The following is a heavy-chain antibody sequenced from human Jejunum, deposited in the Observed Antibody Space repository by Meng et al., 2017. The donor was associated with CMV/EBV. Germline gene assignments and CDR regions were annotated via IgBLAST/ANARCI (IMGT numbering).Heavy chain of an antibody. CDR3: ARYCSSTSCYDYYYNMDV. Sequence: RYSMNWVRQAPGKGLEWVSSISGSSDHIYYADSVRGRFTISRDNAKNSLYLQMNSLRAEDTAVYYCARYCSSTSCYDYYYNMDVWGQGTTVTVS. CDR1: RYS. CDR2: ISGSSDHI. V-gene: IGHV3-21*01. D-gene: IGHD2-2*01. J-gene: IGHJ6*02.